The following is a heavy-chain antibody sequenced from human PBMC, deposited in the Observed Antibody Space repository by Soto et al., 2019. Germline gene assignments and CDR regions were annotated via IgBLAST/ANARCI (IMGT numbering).Heavy chain of an antibody. V-gene: IGHV1-8*01. Sequence: ASVKVSCKASGYTFTIYDINGVLQSSLQWRDWMGWMNPNSGNTGYAQKFQGRVTMTRNTSISTAYMELSSLRSEDTAVYYCASVDTAMVPRDYYYYYGMDVWGQGTTVTVSS. CDR1: GYTFTIYD. CDR2: MNPNSGNT. J-gene: IGHJ6*02. CDR3: ASVDTAMVPRDYYYYYGMDV. D-gene: IGHD5-18*01.